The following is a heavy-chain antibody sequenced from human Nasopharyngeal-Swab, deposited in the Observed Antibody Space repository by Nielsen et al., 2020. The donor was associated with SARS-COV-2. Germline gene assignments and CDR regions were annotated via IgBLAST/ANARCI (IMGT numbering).Heavy chain of an antibody. V-gene: IGHV3-53*01. CDR3: ARGSFDYYYGMDV. CDR1: GFTVSSNY. Sequence: GESLKISCAASGFTVSSNYMSWVRQAPGKGLEWVSVIYSGGSTYYADSVKGRFTISRDNSKNTLYLQMNSLRAEDTAVYYCARGSFDYYYGMDVWGQGTTGTVSS. J-gene: IGHJ6*02. CDR2: IYSGGST.